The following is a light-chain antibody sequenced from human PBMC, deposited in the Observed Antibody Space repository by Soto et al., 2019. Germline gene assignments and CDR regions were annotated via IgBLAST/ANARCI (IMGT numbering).Light chain of an antibody. Sequence: QSVLTQPASVSGSPGQSITISCTGTSSDVGSYNLVSWYQQHPGKAPKLMIYEGSKRPSGVSNRFSGSKSGNTASLTISGLQAEDEADYYRCSYAGSSTFVFGTGTEVTVL. CDR3: CSYAGSSTFV. CDR2: EGS. J-gene: IGLJ1*01. CDR1: SSDVGSYNL. V-gene: IGLV2-23*01.